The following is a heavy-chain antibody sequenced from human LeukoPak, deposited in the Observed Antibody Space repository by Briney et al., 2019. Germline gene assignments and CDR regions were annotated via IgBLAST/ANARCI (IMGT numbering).Heavy chain of an antibody. CDR3: ARGYSYGYFSSDY. CDR2: INHSGST. V-gene: IGHV4-34*01. CDR1: GGSFSGYY. D-gene: IGHD5-18*01. J-gene: IGHJ4*02. Sequence: SETLSLTCAVYGGSFSGYYWSWIRQPPGKGLEWIGEINHSGSTNYNPSLKSRVTISVDTSKNQVSLKLSSVTAADTAVYYCARGYSYGYFSSDYWGQGTLVTVSS.